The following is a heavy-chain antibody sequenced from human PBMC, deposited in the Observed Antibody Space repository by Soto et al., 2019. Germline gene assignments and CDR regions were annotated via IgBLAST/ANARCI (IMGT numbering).Heavy chain of an antibody. D-gene: IGHD3-3*01. Sequence: SETLSLTCTVSGGSISSYYWSWIRQPPGKGLEWIGYIYYSGSTNYNPSLKSRVTISVDSSKDQFSLKLDSVTAADTAVYYCARLGGYYQAFDNWGQGTLVTVSS. CDR2: IYYSGST. CDR3: ARLGGYYQAFDN. CDR1: GGSISSYY. J-gene: IGHJ4*02. V-gene: IGHV4-59*08.